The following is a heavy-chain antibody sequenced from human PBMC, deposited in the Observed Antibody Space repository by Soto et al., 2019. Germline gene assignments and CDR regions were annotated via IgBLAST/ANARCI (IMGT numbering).Heavy chain of an antibody. CDR3: TRLDGDYVVY. J-gene: IGHJ4*02. CDR2: IRSKDNSYAT. Sequence: GGSLRLSCAASGFTFSGSAMHWVRQASGKGLEWVGRIRSKDNSYATAYAASVKGRFTISRDDSKNTAYLQMNSLKTEETAVYYCTRLDGDYVVYWGQGTLVTVSS. D-gene: IGHD4-17*01. CDR1: GFTFSGSA. V-gene: IGHV3-73*01.